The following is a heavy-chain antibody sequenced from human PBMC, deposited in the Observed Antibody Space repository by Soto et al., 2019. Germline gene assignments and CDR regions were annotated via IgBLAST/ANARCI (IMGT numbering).Heavy chain of an antibody. D-gene: IGHD5-12*01. Sequence: QVTLKESGPVLVKPTETLTLTCTVSGFSLSNARMGVSWIRQPPGKALEWLAHIFSNDEKSYSTSLKSRLTISKDTSKNQVVLTMPNRDPVGTTHYYCARTRGDSGYELYNRFGPWGQGTLVTVSS. V-gene: IGHV2-26*01. CDR2: IFSNDEK. J-gene: IGHJ5*02. CDR3: ARTRGDSGYELYNRFGP. CDR1: GFSLSNARMG.